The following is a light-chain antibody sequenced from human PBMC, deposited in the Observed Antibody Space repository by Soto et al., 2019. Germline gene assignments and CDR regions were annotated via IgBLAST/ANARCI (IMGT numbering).Light chain of an antibody. CDR3: QQDYNWPLT. Sequence: EIVMTQSPATLSLSPGERATLSCRASQSVSSSYLSWCQQKPGQAPRLLIYGASTRATGIPARFSGSGSGTDFTLTISSLQPEDFAVYYCQQDYNWPLTFGGGTKVEIK. CDR2: GAS. CDR1: QSVSSSY. J-gene: IGKJ4*01. V-gene: IGKV3D-7*01.